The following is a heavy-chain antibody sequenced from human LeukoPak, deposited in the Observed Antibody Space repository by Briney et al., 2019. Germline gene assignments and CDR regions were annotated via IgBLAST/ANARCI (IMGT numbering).Heavy chain of an antibody. CDR2: IKGDESAR. J-gene: IGHJ4*02. Sequence: GGSPRLSCAASGFTFSTYWMAWVRQAPGKGLEWVANIKGDESARHQADSVKGRFTISRDNTQNSVYLQMSNLRGDDTAVYYCARDVVGSLDYWGQGTLVTVSS. CDR3: ARDVVGSLDY. V-gene: IGHV3-7*01. CDR1: GFTFSTYW. D-gene: IGHD1-26*01.